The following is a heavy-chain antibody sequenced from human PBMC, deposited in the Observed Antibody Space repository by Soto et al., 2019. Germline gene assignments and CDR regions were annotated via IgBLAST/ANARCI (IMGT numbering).Heavy chain of an antibody. J-gene: IGHJ4*02. CDR3: ARGGFIGTTPDY. V-gene: IGHV5-51*01. D-gene: IGHD1-7*01. CDR2: ISPGDSDT. CDR1: GYNFGGYW. Sequence: RKISCKASGYNFGGYWIGWVRQMPGKGLEWMGIISPGDSDTRYSPSFQGQVTISADKSISTVHLQWRSLKASDTAIYFCARGGFIGTTPDYWGQGTRVTVSS.